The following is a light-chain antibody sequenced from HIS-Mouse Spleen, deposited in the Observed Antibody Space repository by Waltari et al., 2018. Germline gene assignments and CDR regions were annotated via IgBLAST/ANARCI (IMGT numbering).Light chain of an antibody. V-gene: IGLV1-47*01. J-gene: IGLJ3*02. CDR2: RNN. CDR3: AAWDDSLSGPCV. CDR1: SSNIGSNY. Sequence: QSVLTQPPSASGTPGQRVTISCSGSSSNIGSNYVYWYQQLPGTAPQLLIYRNNQRPSGVPDRFSGSKSGTSASLAISGLRSEDEADYYCAAWDDSLSGPCVFGGGTKLTVL.